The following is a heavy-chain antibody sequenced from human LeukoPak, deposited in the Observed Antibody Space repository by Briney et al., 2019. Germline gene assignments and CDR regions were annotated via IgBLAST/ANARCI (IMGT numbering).Heavy chain of an antibody. Sequence: SEALSLTCTVSGGSISVYYWSWVRQPPGKGLEWIGYIYDSGSINYPPSLQSRFTISIDTSNNQFSLNVRSATAADTAVYYCARSRDAYLLDYWGQGTLVTVPS. J-gene: IGHJ4*02. CDR3: ARSRDAYLLDY. D-gene: IGHD5-24*01. CDR2: IYDSGSI. CDR1: GGSISVYY. V-gene: IGHV4-59*01.